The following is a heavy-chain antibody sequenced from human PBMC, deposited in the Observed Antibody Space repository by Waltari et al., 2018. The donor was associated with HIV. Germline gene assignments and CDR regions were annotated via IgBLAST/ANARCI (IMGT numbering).Heavy chain of an antibody. CDR3: GAFLCAEDCRDGFDV. CDR1: GFTFKTYS. CDR2: ISDDSSFI. Sequence: GGTLKLSCSGSGFTFKTYSVSWIRQTPGRGLEWISSISDDSSFIYYADSVKGRFTVSRDNVRNSVFLQINDVRAEDTATYFCGAFLCAEDCRDGFDVWGQGTMVTVS. J-gene: IGHJ3*01. D-gene: IGHD2-21*02. V-gene: IGHV3-21*06.